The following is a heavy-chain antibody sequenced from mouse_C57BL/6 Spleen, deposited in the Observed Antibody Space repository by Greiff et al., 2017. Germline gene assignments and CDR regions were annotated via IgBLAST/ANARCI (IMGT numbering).Heavy chain of an antibody. CDR3: AKGRNRYYYAMDD. J-gene: IGHJ4*01. CDR1: GFTFSDYG. D-gene: IGHD3-3*01. CDR2: ISSGSSTI. V-gene: IGHV5-17*01. Sequence: EVKLVESGGGLVKPGGSLKLSCAASGFTFSDYGMHWVRQAPEKGLEWVAYISSGSSTIYYADTVKGRFTISRDNAKNTLFLQMTSLRSEDTAMYYCAKGRNRYYYAMDDWGQGTSVTVSS.